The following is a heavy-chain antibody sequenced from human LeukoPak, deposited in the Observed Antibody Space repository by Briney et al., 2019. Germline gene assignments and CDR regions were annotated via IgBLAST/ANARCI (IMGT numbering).Heavy chain of an antibody. CDR1: GYIFTDYY. CDR3: ARALMTAVLATSGGDI. D-gene: IGHD4-17*01. V-gene: IGHV1-2*02. J-gene: IGHJ3*02. CDR2: INPNSGDT. Sequence: ASVKVSCKASGYIFTDYYIHWVRQAPGQGLEWLGWINPNSGDTNCAQRFQGRVTMTRDTSISTAYLELSGLTSDDTAVYYCARALMTAVLATSGGDIWGQGTMVTVSS.